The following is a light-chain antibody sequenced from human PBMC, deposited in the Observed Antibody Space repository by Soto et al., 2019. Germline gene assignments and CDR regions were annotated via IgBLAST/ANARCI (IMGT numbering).Light chain of an antibody. J-gene: IGLJ2*01. CDR1: SSDVGNYRY. CDR2: DVN. V-gene: IGLV2-14*03. CDR3: SSYTTSSTVI. Sequence: QSALTQPASVSGSPGQSITIPCTGSSSDVGNYRYVSWYQHHPGKVPKLMIYDVNNRPSGIPNRFSGSKSGNTASLTISGLQAEDEADYYCSSYTTSSTVIFGGGTKVTVL.